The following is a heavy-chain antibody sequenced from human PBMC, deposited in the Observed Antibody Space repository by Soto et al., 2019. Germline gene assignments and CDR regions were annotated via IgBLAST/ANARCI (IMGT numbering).Heavy chain of an antibody. V-gene: IGHV3-66*01. D-gene: IGHD6-19*01. Sequence: PGGSLRLSCAASGFTVSSNYMSWVRQAPGKGLEWVSVIYSGGSTYYADSVKGRFTISRDNSKNTLYLQMNSLRAEDTAVYYCARDPSSGWYGGWFDPWGQGTLVTVSS. CDR1: GFTVSSNY. CDR2: IYSGGST. CDR3: ARDPSSGWYGGWFDP. J-gene: IGHJ5*02.